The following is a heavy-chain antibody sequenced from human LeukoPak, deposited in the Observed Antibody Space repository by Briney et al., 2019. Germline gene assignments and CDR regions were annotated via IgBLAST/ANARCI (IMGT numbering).Heavy chain of an antibody. V-gene: IGHV4-34*01. Sequence: SETLSLTCAVYGGSFSGYHWSWIRQPPGKGLEWIGEINHSGSTNYNPSFKSRVTISVDTSKNQFSLKLLSVTAADTAVYYCVRDHQRTTTVSTYYFDYWGQGTLVTVSS. CDR1: GGSFSGYH. J-gene: IGHJ4*02. CDR3: VRDHQRTTTVSTYYFDY. D-gene: IGHD4-17*01. CDR2: INHSGST.